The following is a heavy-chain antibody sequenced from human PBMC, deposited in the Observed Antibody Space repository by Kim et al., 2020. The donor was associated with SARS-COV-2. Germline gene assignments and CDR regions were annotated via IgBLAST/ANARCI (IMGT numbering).Heavy chain of an antibody. CDR3: ARELTWSPDIAAAGNDAFDI. V-gene: IGHV7-4-1*02. Sequence: ASVKVSCKASGYTFTSYAMNWVRQAPGQGLEWMGWINTNTGNPTYAQGFTGRFVFSLDTSASTAYLQISSLKAEDTAVYYCARELTWSPDIAAAGNDAFDIWGQGKMVTVSS. CDR2: INTNTGNP. J-gene: IGHJ3*02. D-gene: IGHD6-13*01. CDR1: GYTFTSYA.